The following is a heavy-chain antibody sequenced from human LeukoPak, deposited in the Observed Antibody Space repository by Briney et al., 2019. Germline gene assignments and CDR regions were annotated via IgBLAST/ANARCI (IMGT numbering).Heavy chain of an antibody. D-gene: IGHD3-22*01. Sequence: AGGSLRLSCAASGFTFSSYSMNWVRQAPGKGLEWVSSISSSSSYIYYADSVKGRFTISRDNAKNSLYLQMNSLRAEDTAVYYCARETMIVVANDYWGQGTLVTVSS. CDR3: ARETMIVVANDY. J-gene: IGHJ4*02. V-gene: IGHV3-21*01. CDR2: ISSSSSYI. CDR1: GFTFSSYS.